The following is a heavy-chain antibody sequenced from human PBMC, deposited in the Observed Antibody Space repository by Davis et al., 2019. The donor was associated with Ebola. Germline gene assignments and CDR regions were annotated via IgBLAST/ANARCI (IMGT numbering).Heavy chain of an antibody. CDR3: AKVEGGTVAAMIYYYYGMDV. D-gene: IGHD2-15*01. V-gene: IGHV3-23*01. CDR1: GFTFSSYA. CDR2: ISGSGCST. J-gene: IGHJ6*02. Sequence: GESLKISCAASGFTFSSYAMSWVRQAPGKGLEWVSAISGSGCSTYYADSVKGRFTISRDNSKNTLYLQMNSLRAEDTAVYYCAKVEGGTVAAMIYYYYGMDVWGQGTTVTVSS.